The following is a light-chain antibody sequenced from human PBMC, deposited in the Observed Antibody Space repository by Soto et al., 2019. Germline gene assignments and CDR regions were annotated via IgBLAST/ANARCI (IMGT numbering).Light chain of an antibody. J-gene: IGLJ1*01. CDR1: SSNIGAGYD. CDR2: RNN. Sequence: QSVLTQPPSVSGAPGQRGTISCTGSSSNIGAGYDVHWYQQLPGTAPKLLIFRNNNRPSGVPDRFSGSKSGTSASLAITGLQAEDEADYYCQSYDSSLSGDVFANGTKATVL. CDR3: QSYDSSLSGDV. V-gene: IGLV1-40*01.